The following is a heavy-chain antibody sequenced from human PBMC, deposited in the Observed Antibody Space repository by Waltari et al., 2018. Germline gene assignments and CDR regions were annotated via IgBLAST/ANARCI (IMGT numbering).Heavy chain of an antibody. CDR1: GFTFSTYA. V-gene: IGHV3-30*18. J-gene: IGHJ4*02. CDR2: LASDGSNK. CDR3: AKIDSYSTAYGY. D-gene: IGHD2-2*01. Sequence: QVQLVESGGGLVQPGRSLRLSCAASGFTFSTYAMHWVRQAPGKGVEWVDVLASDGSNKYYADSLKGRFTISRDNPYITLYLQMNSLRADDTAVYYCAKIDSYSTAYGYWGQGTLVTVSS.